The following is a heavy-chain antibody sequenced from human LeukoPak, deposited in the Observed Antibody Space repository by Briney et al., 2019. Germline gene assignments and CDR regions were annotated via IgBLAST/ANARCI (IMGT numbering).Heavy chain of an antibody. D-gene: IGHD3-10*01. J-gene: IGHJ6*03. CDR2: IYYSGST. Sequence: SETLSLTCTVSGGTFSSYFWSWIRQPPGKGLEWSGHIYYSGSTNYNPSLKSRVTISVDTSKNQFSLKLSSVTAADTAVYYCARGRSSMVRGYYYYYMDVWGKGTTVTISS. CDR1: GGTFSSYF. V-gene: IGHV4-59*01. CDR3: ARGRSSMVRGYYYYYMDV.